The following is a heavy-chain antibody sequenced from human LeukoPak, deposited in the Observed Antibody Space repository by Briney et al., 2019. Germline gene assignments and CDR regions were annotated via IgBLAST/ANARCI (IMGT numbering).Heavy chain of an antibody. J-gene: IGHJ6*03. CDR3: ARDFWSGRRFRGYLDV. CDR1: GFTVSSNY. D-gene: IGHD3-3*01. V-gene: IGHV3-66*01. CDR2: IYSGGST. Sequence: GGSLRLSCAASGFTVSSNYMSWVRQAPGKGLEWVSVIYSGGSTYYADSVKGRFTISRDNSKNTLYLQMNSLRAEDTAVYYCARDFWSGRRFRGYLDVWGKGTTVTVSS.